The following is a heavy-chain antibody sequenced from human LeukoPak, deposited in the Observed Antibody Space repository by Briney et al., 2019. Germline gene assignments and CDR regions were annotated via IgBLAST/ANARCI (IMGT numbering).Heavy chain of an antibody. CDR2: INKDGSEK. CDR3: ARGRGMDV. CDR1: GFTFSIDW. V-gene: IGHV3-7*03. D-gene: IGHD3-10*01. J-gene: IGHJ6*01. Sequence: GGSLRLSCAASGFTFSIDWMSWVRQAPGKGLGWVANINKDGSEKYYVDSVKGRFTISRDNAKNSLYLQMSSLRADDTAVYYCARGRGMDVWGKGTTVTVSS.